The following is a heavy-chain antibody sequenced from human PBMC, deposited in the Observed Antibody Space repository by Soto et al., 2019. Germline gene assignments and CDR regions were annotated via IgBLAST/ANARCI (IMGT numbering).Heavy chain of an antibody. J-gene: IGHJ2*01. V-gene: IGHV1-69*01. Sequence: QVQLVQSGAEVKKPGSSVKVSCKVSGGTFTSYAIGWVRQAPGQGLEWMGGIIPITGTVNYAQKFQGRVTITADESTTTVYMELGSLRSEDTALYYWAREYSSSLQYLYFDVWGRGTLVTVS. D-gene: IGHD6-6*01. CDR2: IIPITGTV. CDR1: GGTFTSYA. CDR3: AREYSSSLQYLYFDV.